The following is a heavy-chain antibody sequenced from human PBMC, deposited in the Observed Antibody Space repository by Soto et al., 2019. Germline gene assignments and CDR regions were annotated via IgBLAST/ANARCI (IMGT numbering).Heavy chain of an antibody. V-gene: IGHV4-30-2*01. D-gene: IGHD3-10*01. CDR3: ARANYGLDY. CDR1: GGSISSGGYS. CDR2: IYHSGST. Sequence: QLQLQEPGSGLVKPSQTLSLTCAVSGGSISSGGYSWSWIRQPPGKGLEWIGYIYHSGSTYYNPSLKSRVTISVDRSKNQFSLKLSSVTAADTAVYYCARANYGLDYWGQGTLVTVSS. J-gene: IGHJ4*02.